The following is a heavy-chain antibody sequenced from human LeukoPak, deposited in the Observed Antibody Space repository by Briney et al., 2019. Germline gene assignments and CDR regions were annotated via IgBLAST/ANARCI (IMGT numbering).Heavy chain of an antibody. CDR2: IYYTGNT. D-gene: IGHD4-17*01. J-gene: IGHJ4*02. Sequence: SETLSLTCTISGASISSSYYYWGWIRQPPGKGLKRIGSIYYTGNTYYNPSLKSRVTIPVDTSKNQFSLKLSSMTAADTAVYHCARGLHGDYGYFEYWGQGTLVTVSS. V-gene: IGHV4-39*01. CDR3: ARGLHGDYGYFEY. CDR1: GASISSSYYY.